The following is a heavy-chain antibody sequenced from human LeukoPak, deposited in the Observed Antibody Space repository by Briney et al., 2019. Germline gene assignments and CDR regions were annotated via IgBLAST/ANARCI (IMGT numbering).Heavy chain of an antibody. CDR2: INHSGST. J-gene: IGHJ4*02. V-gene: IGHV4-34*01. Sequence: TSETLSLTCTVSGGSISSYYWSWIRQPPGKGLEWIGEINHSGSTNYNPSLKSRVTISVDTSKNQFSLKLSSVTAADTAVYYCARVRGYSYGYTDYWGQGTLVTVSS. D-gene: IGHD5-18*01. CDR1: GGSISSYY. CDR3: ARVRGYSYGYTDY.